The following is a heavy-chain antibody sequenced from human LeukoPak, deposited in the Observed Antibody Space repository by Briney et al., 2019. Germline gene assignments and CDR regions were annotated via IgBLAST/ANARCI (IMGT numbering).Heavy chain of an antibody. Sequence: ASVTVSCTASVYTFTTKYIHWVRQAPGQGLEWMGWINPNTGGTQYAQKFQGRVTMTRDTSISTAYVELTSLRSDDTAVYYCARGAGSSWFDPWGQGTLVTVSS. CDR3: ARGAGSSWFDP. V-gene: IGHV1-2*02. CDR1: VYTFTTKY. CDR2: INPNTGGT. J-gene: IGHJ5*02. D-gene: IGHD6-13*01.